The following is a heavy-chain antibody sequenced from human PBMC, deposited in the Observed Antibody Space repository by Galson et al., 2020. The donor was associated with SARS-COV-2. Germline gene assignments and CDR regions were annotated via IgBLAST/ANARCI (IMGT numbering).Heavy chain of an antibody. V-gene: IGHV3-30*04. Sequence: GGSLRLSCAASGFTFSSYAMHWVRQAPGKGLEWVAVISYDGSNKYYADSVKGRFTISRDNSKNTLYLQMNSLRAEDTAVYYCAGELLSYFDYWGQGTLVTVSS. CDR3: AGELLSYFDY. CDR1: GFTFSSYA. CDR2: ISYDGSNK. J-gene: IGHJ4*02. D-gene: IGHD1-26*01.